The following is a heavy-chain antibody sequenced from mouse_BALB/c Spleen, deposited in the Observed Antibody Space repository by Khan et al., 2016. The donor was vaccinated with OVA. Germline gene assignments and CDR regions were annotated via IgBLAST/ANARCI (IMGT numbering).Heavy chain of an antibody. CDR2: ISYSGNT. CDR3: ARICGGDFDY. Sequence: VQLQQPGPGLVKPSQSLSLTCTVTGYSITSDYAWNWIRQFPGNKLEWMGFISYSGNTNYNPSLKSRISITRDTSKNQFFLQLTSVTTEDTATYYCARICGGDFDYWGQGTTLTVSS. CDR1: GYSITSDYA. J-gene: IGHJ2*01. V-gene: IGHV3-2*02.